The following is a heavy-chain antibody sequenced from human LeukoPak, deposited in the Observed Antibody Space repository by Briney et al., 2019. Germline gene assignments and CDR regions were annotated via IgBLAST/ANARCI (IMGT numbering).Heavy chain of an antibody. CDR3: AKATTASPRNFDY. CDR2: ISTSGGST. CDR1: GFTFSSYA. J-gene: IGHJ4*02. D-gene: IGHD2-21*02. Sequence: GGSLRLSCAASGFTFSSYAMSWVRQAPGKGLEWVSSISTSGGSTYYADSVKGRFTTSRDNSKNTLHLQMNSLRAEDTAVYYCAKATTASPRNFDYWGQGTLVTVSS. V-gene: IGHV3-23*01.